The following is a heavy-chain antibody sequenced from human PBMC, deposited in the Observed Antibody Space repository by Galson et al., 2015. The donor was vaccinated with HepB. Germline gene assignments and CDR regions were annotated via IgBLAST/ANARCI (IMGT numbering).Heavy chain of an antibody. CDR3: ARAFGSYDSSGQ. D-gene: IGHD3-22*01. V-gene: IGHV3-21*01. J-gene: IGHJ4*02. CDR1: GFTFSSYS. CDR2: ISSSSSYI. Sequence: SLRLSCAASGFTFSSYSMNWVRQAPGKGLEWVSSISSSSSYIYYADSVKGRFTISRDNAKNSLYLQMNSLRAEDTAVYYCARAFGSYDSSGQWGQGTLVTVSS.